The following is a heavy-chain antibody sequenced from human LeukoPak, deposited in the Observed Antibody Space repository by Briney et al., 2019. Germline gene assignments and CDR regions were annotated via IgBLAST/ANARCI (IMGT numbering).Heavy chain of an antibody. J-gene: IGHJ6*02. CDR3: AKGTAMAKYYYYGMDV. Sequence: GGSLRLSCAASGFTFSSYAMSWVRQAPGKGLEWVSAISGSGASTYYADSVKGRFTISRDNSKNTLYLQMNSLRAEDTAVYYCAKGTAMAKYYYYGMDVWGQGTTVTVSS. CDR2: ISGSGAST. D-gene: IGHD5-18*01. CDR1: GFTFSSYA. V-gene: IGHV3-23*01.